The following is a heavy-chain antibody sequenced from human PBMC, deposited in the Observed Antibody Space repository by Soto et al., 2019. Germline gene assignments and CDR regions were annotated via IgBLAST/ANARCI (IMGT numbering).Heavy chain of an antibody. CDR1: GFSFSSYA. CDR3: AKDSAGWFAS. D-gene: IGHD2-15*01. J-gene: IGHJ5*01. Sequence: EVQLLESGGGKVQPGGSLRLSCAASGFSFSSYAMAWVRQAPGKGLEWVSLIGGSGEGTHYTDSVRGRFSISRDNSQNTLFLQMTSLRADDTAIYYCAKDSAGWFAS. V-gene: IGHV3-23*01. CDR2: IGGSGEGT.